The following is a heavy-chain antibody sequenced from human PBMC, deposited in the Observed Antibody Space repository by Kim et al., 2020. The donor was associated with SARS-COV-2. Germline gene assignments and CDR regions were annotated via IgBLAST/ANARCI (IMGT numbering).Heavy chain of an antibody. CDR3: ARGVGGYSYGFDAFDI. J-gene: IGHJ3*02. D-gene: IGHD5-18*01. Sequence: GGSLRLSCAASGFTVSSNYMSWVRQAPGKGLEWVSVIYSGGSTYYADSVKGRFTISRHNSKNTLYLQMNSLRAEDTAVYYCARGVGGYSYGFDAFDIWGQGTMVTVSS. CDR2: IYSGGST. CDR1: GFTVSSNY. V-gene: IGHV3-53*04.